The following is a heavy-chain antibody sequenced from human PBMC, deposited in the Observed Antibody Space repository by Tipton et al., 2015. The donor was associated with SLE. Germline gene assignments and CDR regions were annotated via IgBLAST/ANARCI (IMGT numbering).Heavy chain of an antibody. V-gene: IGHV4-59*12. CDR1: GGSISSYY. J-gene: IGHJ4*02. D-gene: IGHD4-23*01. Sequence: TLSLTCTVSGGSISSYYWSWIRQPPGKGLEWIGYIYYSGSTNYNPSLKSRVTISVDTSKNQFSLKLSSVTAADTAVYYCARDVNSGRHFDYWGQGTLVSVSS. CDR2: IYYSGST. CDR3: ARDVNSGRHFDY.